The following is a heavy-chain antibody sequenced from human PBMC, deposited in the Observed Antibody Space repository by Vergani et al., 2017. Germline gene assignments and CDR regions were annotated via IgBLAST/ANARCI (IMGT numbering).Heavy chain of an antibody. Sequence: QLQLQESGPGLVKPSETLSLTCTVSGGSISSSSYYWGWIRQPPGKGLEWIGSIYYSGSTYYNPSLKSRVTRSVDPSKNQFSLKLSSVTAAYTAVYYCARRFPTSNSGYYYYMDVWGKGTTVTVSS. V-gene: IGHV4-39*01. J-gene: IGHJ6*03. CDR2: IYYSGST. D-gene: IGHD3-10*01. CDR1: GGSISSSSYY. CDR3: ARRFPTSNSGYYYYMDV.